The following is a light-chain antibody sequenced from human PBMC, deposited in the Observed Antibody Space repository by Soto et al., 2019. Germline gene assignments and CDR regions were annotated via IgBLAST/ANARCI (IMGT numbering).Light chain of an antibody. J-gene: IGLJ3*02. CDR3: STWDDSLNGWV. V-gene: IGLV1-44*01. CDR1: TSNIGDNT. Sequence: QSVLTQPPSASETPGQRVAISCSGSTSNIGDNTVHWYQQLPGTAPKLLIYNNDRRPSGVPDRFSGSKSGTSASLAISGLQSEDEADYFCSTWDDSLNGWVFGGGTKVTVL. CDR2: NND.